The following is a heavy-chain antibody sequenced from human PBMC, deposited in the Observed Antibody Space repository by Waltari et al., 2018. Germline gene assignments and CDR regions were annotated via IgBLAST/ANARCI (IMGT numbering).Heavy chain of an antibody. CDR1: GYTFTGYD. V-gene: IGHV1-8*02. CDR3: ARDLNTLYYYGMDV. Sequence: QVQLVQSGAEVKKPGASVKVSCKASGYTFTGYDIHWVRQATGQGLEWMGWMNPNSGNTGYAQKFQGRVTMTRNTSISTAYMELSSLRSEDTAVYYCARDLNTLYYYGMDVWGQGTTVTVSS. CDR2: MNPNSGNT. D-gene: IGHD5-18*01. J-gene: IGHJ6*02.